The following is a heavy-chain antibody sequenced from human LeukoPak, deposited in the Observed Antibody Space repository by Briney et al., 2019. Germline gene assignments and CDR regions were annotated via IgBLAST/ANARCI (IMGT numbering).Heavy chain of an antibody. CDR1: GFTFSSYW. CDR3: ARDQYYDRYFDY. D-gene: IGHD3-22*01. V-gene: IGHV3-7*03. CDR2: IKEDGSEK. Sequence: GGSLRLSCAASGFTFSSYWMSWVRQFPGKGLEWVANIKEDGSEKYYVDSVKGRFTISRDNAKNSLYLQMNSLRAEDTAVYYCARDQYYDRYFDYWGQGTLVTVSS. J-gene: IGHJ4*02.